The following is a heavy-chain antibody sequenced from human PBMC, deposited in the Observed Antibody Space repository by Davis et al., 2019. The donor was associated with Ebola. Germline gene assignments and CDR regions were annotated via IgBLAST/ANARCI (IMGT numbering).Heavy chain of an antibody. V-gene: IGHV3-11*06. J-gene: IGHJ4*02. D-gene: IGHD4-23*01. CDR1: GFTFSVYY. CDR3: AQQLGDYGGNALRY. Sequence: GGSPRLSCAASGFTFSVYYMSWIRQAPGKGPEWVSSISSSASYKNYADSVKGRFTISRDDAKKSLYLQMDSLRAEDTAVYYCAQQLGDYGGNALRYWGQGTLVTVSS. CDR2: ISSSASYK.